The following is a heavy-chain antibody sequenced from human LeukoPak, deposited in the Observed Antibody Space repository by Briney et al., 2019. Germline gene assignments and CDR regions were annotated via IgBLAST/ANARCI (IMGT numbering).Heavy chain of an antibody. CDR1: GFTFNDYY. V-gene: IGHV3-11*01. CDR2: ISSSGSTI. J-gene: IGHJ4*02. Sequence: GGSLRLSCAASGFTFNDYYMSWIRQAPGKGLEWALYISSSGSTIYYADSVKGRFTISRDNAKNSLYLQMSSLRAEDTAVYYCVRLGSGWYGDSWGQGTPVTVSS. D-gene: IGHD6-19*01. CDR3: VRLGSGWYGDS.